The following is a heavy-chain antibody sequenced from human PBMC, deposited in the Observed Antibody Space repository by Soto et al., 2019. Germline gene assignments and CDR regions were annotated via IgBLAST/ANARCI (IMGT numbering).Heavy chain of an antibody. CDR3: ARIRYDSSGYPNDAFDI. D-gene: IGHD3-22*01. CDR1: GGCFSGYY. Sequence: SETMSLTSAVYGGCFSGYYWSWSRQPPGEGLEWIGEINHSGSTNYNPSLKSRVTISVDTSKNQFSLKLSSVTAADTAVYYCARIRYDSSGYPNDAFDIWGQGTMVTVSS. V-gene: IGHV4-34*01. J-gene: IGHJ3*02. CDR2: INHSGST.